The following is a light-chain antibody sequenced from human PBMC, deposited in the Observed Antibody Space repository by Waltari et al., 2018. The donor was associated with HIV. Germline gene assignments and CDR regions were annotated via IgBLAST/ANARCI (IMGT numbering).Light chain of an antibody. CDR3: LVHMGHGAWV. V-gene: IGLV8-61*01. Sequence: QTVVTQEPSFSVSPGGTVTLTCGLNSGSVSTTSFPSWYQQTPGQAPRTLIYISNIRSSGVPDRFSGSFLGNKAALTITGAQADDESDYYCLVHMGHGAWVFGGGTKLTVL. CDR1: SGSVSTTSF. CDR2: ISN. J-gene: IGLJ3*02.